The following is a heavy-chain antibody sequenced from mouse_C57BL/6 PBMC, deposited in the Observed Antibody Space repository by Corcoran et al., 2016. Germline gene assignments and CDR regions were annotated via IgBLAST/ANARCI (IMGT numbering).Heavy chain of an antibody. CDR3: ARDCGAMDY. J-gene: IGHJ4*01. Sequence: QIQLVQSGPELKKPGETVKISCKASGYTFTTYGMSWVKQAPGKGLKWMGWINTYSGVPTYADDFKGRFAFSLETSASTAYLQINNLKNDDTATYFCARDCGAMDYWGQGTSVTVS. V-gene: IGHV9-3*01. CDR1: GYTFTTYG. CDR2: INTYSGVP.